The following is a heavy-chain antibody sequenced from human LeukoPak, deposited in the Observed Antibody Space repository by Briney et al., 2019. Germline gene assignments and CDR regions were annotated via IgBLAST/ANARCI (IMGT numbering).Heavy chain of an antibody. Sequence: SQTLSLTCTVSGGSISSGGYYWSWIRQHPGKGLEWIGYIYYSGSTYYNPSLKSRVTISVDTSKNQFSLKLSSVTAADTAVYYRARGGYYDPHAFDIWGQGTMVTVSS. J-gene: IGHJ3*02. CDR2: IYYSGST. CDR3: ARGGYYDPHAFDI. CDR1: GGSISSGGYY. V-gene: IGHV4-31*03. D-gene: IGHD3-22*01.